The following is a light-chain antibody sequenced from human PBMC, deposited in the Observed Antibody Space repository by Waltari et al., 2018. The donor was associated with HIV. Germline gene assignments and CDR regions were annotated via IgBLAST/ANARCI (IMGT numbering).Light chain of an antibody. CDR3: QSYDSSLSSYV. J-gene: IGLJ1*01. CDR1: SSNIGAGFD. CDR2: AAT. Sequence: QSVLTQPPSVSGAPGQRVTISCTGSSSNIGAGFDVYWYQQLQGTAPKLLIYAATNRHSGVPDRFSGSKSGTSASLAITGLQAEDEADYYCQSYDSSLSSYVFASGTRVTVL. V-gene: IGLV1-40*01.